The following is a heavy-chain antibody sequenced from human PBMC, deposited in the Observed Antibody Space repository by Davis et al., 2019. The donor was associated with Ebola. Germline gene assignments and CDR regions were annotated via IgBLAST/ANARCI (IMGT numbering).Heavy chain of an antibody. V-gene: IGHV1-3*01. Sequence: ASVKVSCKASGSTFTSYGIHWVRQAPGQGLEWMGWINAGNGNTQYAQKFQGRVTITRDTSANTAYVEASSLRSEDTAVFYCVGERPGTGIYDYWGQGTLVTVSS. CDR1: GSTFTSYG. D-gene: IGHD7-27*01. CDR3: VGERPGTGIYDY. J-gene: IGHJ4*02. CDR2: INAGNGNT.